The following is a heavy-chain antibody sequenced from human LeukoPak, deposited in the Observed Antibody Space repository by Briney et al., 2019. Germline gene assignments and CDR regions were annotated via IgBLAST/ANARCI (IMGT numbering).Heavy chain of an antibody. CDR3: ARVSCSGGACPFGSWFDP. Sequence: PSETLSLTCTVSGGSITSGSYYWGWIRQPPGKGLEWIGSIYYSGSTYYNPSLKSRVTISVDTSNKLFSLKLSSVTAADTALYYCARVSCSGGACPFGSWFDPWGQGTLVTVSS. CDR2: IYYSGST. D-gene: IGHD2-15*01. J-gene: IGHJ5*02. CDR1: GGSITSGSYY. V-gene: IGHV4-39*02.